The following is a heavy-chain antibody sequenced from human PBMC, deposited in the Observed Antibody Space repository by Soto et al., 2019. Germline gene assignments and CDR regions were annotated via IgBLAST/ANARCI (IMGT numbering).Heavy chain of an antibody. V-gene: IGHV1-69*13. CDR3: AIAEYCSRTSCHIQH. Sequence: GASVKVSCKASGGTFSSYAISWVRQAPGQGLEWMGGIIPIFGTANYAQKFQGRVTITADESTSTAYMELSSLRSEDTAVYYCAIAEYCSRTSCHIQHPGQATLVSVSS. CDR1: GGTFSSYA. D-gene: IGHD2-2*02. CDR2: IIPIFGTA. J-gene: IGHJ1*01.